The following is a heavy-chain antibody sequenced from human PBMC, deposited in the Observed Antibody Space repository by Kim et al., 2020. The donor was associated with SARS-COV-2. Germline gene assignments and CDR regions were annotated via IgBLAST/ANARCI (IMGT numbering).Heavy chain of an antibody. V-gene: IGHV4-39*01. D-gene: IGHD1-26*01. CDR2: IYYSGST. CDR3: ARHIWSQGGSYYKNAFDI. CDR1: GGSISSSSYY. J-gene: IGHJ3*02. Sequence: SETLSLTCTVSGGSISSSSYYWGWIRQPPGKGLEWIGSIYYSGSTYYNPSLKSRVTISVDTSKNQFSLKLSSVTAADTAVYYCARHIWSQGGSYYKNAFDIWGQGTMVTVSS.